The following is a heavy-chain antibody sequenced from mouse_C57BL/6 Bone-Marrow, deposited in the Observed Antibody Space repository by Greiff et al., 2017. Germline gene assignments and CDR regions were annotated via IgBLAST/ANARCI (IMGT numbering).Heavy chain of an antibody. CDR2: ISSGGDYI. CDR3: TREGITTVVANYYAMDY. CDR1: GFTFSSYA. V-gene: IGHV5-9-1*02. J-gene: IGHJ4*01. D-gene: IGHD1-1*01. Sequence: VQLKQSGECLVKPGGSLKLSCAASGFTFSSYAMSWVRQTPEKRLEWVAYISSGGDYIYYADTVQGRFTISRDNARHTLYLQMSSLKSEDTAMYYCTREGITTVVANYYAMDYWGQGTSVTVSS.